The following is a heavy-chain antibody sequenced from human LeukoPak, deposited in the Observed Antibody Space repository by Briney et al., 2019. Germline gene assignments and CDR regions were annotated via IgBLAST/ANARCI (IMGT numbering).Heavy chain of an antibody. Sequence: GGSLRLSCAASGFIFSIYGMHWVRQAPGKGVEGVAYMRYDGSTIYYADSVRGRFTISRDNFKDTLYLRMNSLRTEDTAVYYCAKDRSPEYSYGPFDYWGQGTLVTVSS. CDR1: GFIFSIYG. J-gene: IGHJ4*02. D-gene: IGHD5-18*01. CDR3: AKDRSPEYSYGPFDY. V-gene: IGHV3-30*02. CDR2: MRYDGSTI.